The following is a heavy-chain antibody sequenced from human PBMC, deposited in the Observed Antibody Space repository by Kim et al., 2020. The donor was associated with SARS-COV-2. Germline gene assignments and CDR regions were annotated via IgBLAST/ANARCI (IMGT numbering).Heavy chain of an antibody. V-gene: IGHV4-30-4*01. CDR2: IYYSGST. D-gene: IGHD6-6*01. J-gene: IGHJ4*02. Sequence: SETLSLTCTVSGGSISSGDYYWSWIRQPPGKGLEWIGYIYYSGSTYYNPSLKSRVTISVDTSKNQFSLKLSSVTAADTAVYYCAREGGSSSSSLIFDYWGQGTLVTVSS. CDR3: AREGGSSSSSLIFDY. CDR1: GGSISSGDYY.